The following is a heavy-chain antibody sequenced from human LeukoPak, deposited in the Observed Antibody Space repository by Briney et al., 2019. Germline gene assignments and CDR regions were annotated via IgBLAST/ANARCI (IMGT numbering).Heavy chain of an antibody. D-gene: IGHD5-24*01. CDR1: GFSFSSYS. Sequence: PGGSLRLSCAASGFSFSSYSMNWVRQAPGKGLVWVSLIKTDGTGTSYADSVKGRFTISRDDATNTVNLQINSLRVEDTAVYFCAREYRDGYNPGSFDIWGQGTMVTVSS. J-gene: IGHJ3*02. CDR3: AREYRDGYNPGSFDI. V-gene: IGHV3-74*01. CDR2: IKTDGTGT.